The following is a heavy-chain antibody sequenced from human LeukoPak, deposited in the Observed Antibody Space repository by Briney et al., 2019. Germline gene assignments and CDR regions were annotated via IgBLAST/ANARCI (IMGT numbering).Heavy chain of an antibody. Sequence: GGSLRLSCVASGFTFSSYDMNWARQAPGKGLEWVSYISSSGSTTHYADSAKGRFTISRDNAKNSLYLQMNSLRGEDTAVYYCAAKEGTRSDFDYWGQGTLVTVAS. CDR2: ISSSGSTT. J-gene: IGHJ4*02. D-gene: IGHD1-14*01. V-gene: IGHV3-48*03. CDR3: AAKEGTRSDFDY. CDR1: GFTFSSYD.